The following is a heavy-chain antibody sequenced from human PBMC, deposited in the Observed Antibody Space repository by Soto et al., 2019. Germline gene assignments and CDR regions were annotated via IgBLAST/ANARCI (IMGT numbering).Heavy chain of an antibody. V-gene: IGHV2-5*02. CDR3: AHVSVVAPYYYGSGSRNWFDP. CDR1: GFSLSTSGVG. D-gene: IGHD3-10*01. Sequence: QITLKESGPTLVKPTQTLTLTCTFSGFSLSTSGVGVGWIRQPPGKALEWLALIYWDDDKRYSPSLKSRLTNTKDTSKXXVXLXXTNMDPVDTATYYCAHVSVVAPYYYGSGSRNWFDPWGQGTLVTVSS. J-gene: IGHJ5*02. CDR2: IYWDDDK.